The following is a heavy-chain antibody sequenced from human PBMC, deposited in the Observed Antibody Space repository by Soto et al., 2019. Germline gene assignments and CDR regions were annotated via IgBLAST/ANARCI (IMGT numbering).Heavy chain of an antibody. CDR1: GGSFSGYY. CDR3: ARYPPLVGRRAFDI. V-gene: IGHV4-34*01. Sequence: SETLSLTCAVYGGSFSGYYWSWIRQPPGKGLEWIGEINHSGSNNYNPSRKTRVTISVDTSQKQFSMKLSSVTAADAAVDYCARYPPLVGRRAFDIWGQGTMVTVSS. J-gene: IGHJ3*02. CDR2: INHSGSN.